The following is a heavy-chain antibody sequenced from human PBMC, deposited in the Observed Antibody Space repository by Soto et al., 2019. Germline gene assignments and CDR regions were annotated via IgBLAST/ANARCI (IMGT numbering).Heavy chain of an antibody. CDR3: ARGIKYGVYSRWFDP. J-gene: IGHJ5*02. V-gene: IGHV1-69*13. CDR2: IIPIFGTA. CDR1: GGTFSSYA. Sequence: SVKVSCKASGGTFSSYAISWVRQAPGQGLEWMGGIIPIFGTANYAQKFQGRVTITADESTSTAYMELSSLRSEDTAVYYCARGIKYGVYSRWFDPWGQGTLVTVSS. D-gene: IGHD4-17*01.